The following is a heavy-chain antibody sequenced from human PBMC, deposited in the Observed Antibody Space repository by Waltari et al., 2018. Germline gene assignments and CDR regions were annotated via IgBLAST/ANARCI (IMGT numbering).Heavy chain of an antibody. CDR2: MYYRGSS. Sequence: QLQLQESGPGLVKPSETLSLTCSVSGASVTRVSYYWGWIRQPPRKGLEWIGIMYYRGSSYSNPSLKSRVTISVDTSKNQFSLKLSSVAAADTAVYYCARAFGSGSYAWFDSWGQGTLVTVSS. D-gene: IGHD3-10*01. CDR3: ARAFGSGSYAWFDS. J-gene: IGHJ5*01. CDR1: GASVTRVSYY. V-gene: IGHV4-39*01.